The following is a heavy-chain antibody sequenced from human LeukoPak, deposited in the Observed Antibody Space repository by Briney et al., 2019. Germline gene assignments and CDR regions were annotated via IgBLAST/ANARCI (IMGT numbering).Heavy chain of an antibody. D-gene: IGHD2-2*01. CDR2: ISGSGGST. V-gene: IGHV3-23*01. CDR3: ANMGYCTTTSCYVKPLDV. CDR1: GFTFSTYA. J-gene: IGHJ6*04. Sequence: PGGSLGLSCAASGFTFSTYAMSWVRQAPGKGLEWVSAISGSGGSTYYADSVKGRFTISRDNSKNTLYLQMNSLRAEDTSVYYCANMGYCTTTSCYVKPLDVWGKGTTVTVSS.